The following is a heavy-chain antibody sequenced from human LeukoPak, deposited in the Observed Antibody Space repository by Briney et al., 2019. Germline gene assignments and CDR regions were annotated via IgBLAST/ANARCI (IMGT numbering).Heavy chain of an antibody. D-gene: IGHD3-10*01. V-gene: IGHV3-13*01. CDR3: ARGTYDYASGTYYPPDY. CDR2: ISSAGDT. Sequence: PGGSLRLSCAASGFTFSSYDMHWVRQGTGKGLEWVSAISSAGDTYYPDSVKGRFTTSRGSAKNSLYLQMNSLRAGDTAVYYCARGTYDYASGTYYPPDYWGQGTLVTVSS. CDR1: GFTFSSYD. J-gene: IGHJ4*02.